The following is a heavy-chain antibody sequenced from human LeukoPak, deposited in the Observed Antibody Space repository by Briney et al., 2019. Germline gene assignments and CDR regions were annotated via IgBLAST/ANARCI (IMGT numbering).Heavy chain of an antibody. Sequence: SVKVSCKASGGTFSSYAISWVGQAPGQGLEWMGGIIPIFGTANYAQKFQGRVTITTDESTSTAYMELSSLRSEDTAVYYCASTAYILRYFDWLHPRPFDYWGQGTLVTVSS. D-gene: IGHD3-9*01. CDR3: ASTAYILRYFDWLHPRPFDY. CDR1: GGTFSSYA. V-gene: IGHV1-69*05. J-gene: IGHJ4*02. CDR2: IIPIFGTA.